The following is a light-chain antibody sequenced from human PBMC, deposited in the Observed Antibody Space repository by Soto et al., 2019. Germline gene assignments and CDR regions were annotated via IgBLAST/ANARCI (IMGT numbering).Light chain of an antibody. CDR1: QSISSY. V-gene: IGKV1-39*01. CDR3: QQSYSTPHT. CDR2: AAS. Sequence: DLPMTQSPYSLSASVGDRVTITCRASQSISSYLNWYQQKPGKAPKRLIYAASSFQSGVPSRFSGSGSGTDFTLTISSLQPEDFATYYCQQSYSTPHTFGQGTKVEIK. J-gene: IGKJ1*01.